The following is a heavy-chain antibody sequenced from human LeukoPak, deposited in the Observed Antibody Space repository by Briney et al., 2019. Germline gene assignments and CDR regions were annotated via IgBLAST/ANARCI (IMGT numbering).Heavy chain of an antibody. CDR1: GFPFNVQT. Sequence: GVSLRLSCAASGFPFNVQTMSWVRQAPGKGLDWVASMRQDGSEIYYVDSVKGRFTISRDNPKNSLYLQMNSLRAEDTAVYYCARGGATRGRFENWGQGTLVTVSS. J-gene: IGHJ4*02. CDR3: ARGGATRGRFEN. CDR2: MRQDGSEI. D-gene: IGHD1-26*01. V-gene: IGHV3-7*01.